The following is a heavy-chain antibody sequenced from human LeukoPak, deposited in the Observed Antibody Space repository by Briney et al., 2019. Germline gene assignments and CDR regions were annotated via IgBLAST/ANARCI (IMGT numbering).Heavy chain of an antibody. D-gene: IGHD3/OR15-3a*01. CDR1: GFTFSSYG. V-gene: IGHV3-30*02. J-gene: IGHJ4*02. Sequence: GGSLRLSCGAYGFTFSSYGMQWVRQAPGKGLEWVAFIRYDGRQKYYADSVKGRFTSVRDNCKNTLHLQMNSLRAEDTAVYYCAKGLAYSFDYGGERTLVTVSS. CDR3: AKGLAYSFDY. CDR2: IRYDGRQK.